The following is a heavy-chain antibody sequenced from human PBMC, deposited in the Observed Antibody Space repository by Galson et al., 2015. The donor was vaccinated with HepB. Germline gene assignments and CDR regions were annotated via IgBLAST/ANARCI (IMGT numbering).Heavy chain of an antibody. CDR3: ARGSRPPRVALDVFDI. CDR2: ISSGGDTM. D-gene: IGHD1-26*01. Sequence: SLRLECAASGFTLSSYELNWVRQAPGKGLECGSYISSGGDTMYYADSVRGRFTVSRDSAKNSLFLQMSSLRAEDTAVYFCARGSRPPRVALDVFDIWGQGTMLTVSS. CDR1: GFTLSSYE. V-gene: IGHV3-48*03. J-gene: IGHJ3*02.